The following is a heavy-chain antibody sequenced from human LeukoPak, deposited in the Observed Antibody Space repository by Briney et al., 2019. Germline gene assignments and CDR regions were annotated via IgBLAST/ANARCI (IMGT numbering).Heavy chain of an antibody. CDR2: LYSDGTT. CDR1: GFTGGSNY. CDR3: ARDLENYWYFDL. Sequence: GGSLRLSCAASGFTGGSNYMSWVRQAPGKGLEWVSVLYSDGTTHYADSVKGRFTISRDNSKNTLYLQMSSLRVEDTAVYYCARDLENYWYFDLWGRGTRVTVSS. V-gene: IGHV3-53*01. J-gene: IGHJ2*01.